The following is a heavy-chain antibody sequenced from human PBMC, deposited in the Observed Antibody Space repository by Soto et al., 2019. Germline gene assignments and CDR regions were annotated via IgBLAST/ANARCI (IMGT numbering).Heavy chain of an antibody. CDR3: ARERLMTPFGGVTDPLSWILR. CDR2: IIAIFGRA. V-gene: IGHV1-69*13. Sequence: VNGSCKACGGTFSRYAISWVGQAPGQGREGMGGIIAIFGRANYAQKFQGRVTITADESTSTAYMELSSLRSEDTAGYYCARERLMTPFGGVTDPLSWILRWGQGTLVTVS. D-gene: IGHD3-16*01. CDR1: GGTFSRYA. J-gene: IGHJ1*01.